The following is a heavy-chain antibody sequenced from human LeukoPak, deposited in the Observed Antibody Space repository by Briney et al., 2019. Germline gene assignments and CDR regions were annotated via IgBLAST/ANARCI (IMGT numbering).Heavy chain of an antibody. Sequence: ASVKVSCKASGYTFTDLFMHWVRQAPGQGLEWMGWINPNSGGTNYAQKFQGRVTMTRDTSISTAYMELSRLRSDDTAVYYCARDQAPRMITFGGPRRWFDPWGQGTLVTVSS. CDR2: INPNSGGT. CDR3: ARDQAPRMITFGGPRRWFDP. V-gene: IGHV1-2*02. D-gene: IGHD3-16*01. CDR1: GYTFTDLF. J-gene: IGHJ5*02.